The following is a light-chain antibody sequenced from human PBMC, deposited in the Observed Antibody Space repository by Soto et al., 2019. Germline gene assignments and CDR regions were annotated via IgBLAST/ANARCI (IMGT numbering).Light chain of an antibody. CDR3: HQYDSSLWT. J-gene: IGKJ1*01. V-gene: IGKV3-20*01. CDR2: GAS. Sequence: EIVLTQSPGTLSLSPGERATLSCRASQSVSSSYLAWYQQKPGQAPRLLIYGASSRATGIPDRFSGSGSGTDFTLTISTLEPADFAVYFCHQYDSSLWTFGQGTKVDIK. CDR1: QSVSSSY.